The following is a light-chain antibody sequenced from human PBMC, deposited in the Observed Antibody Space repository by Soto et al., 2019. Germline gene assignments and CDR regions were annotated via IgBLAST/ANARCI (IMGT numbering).Light chain of an antibody. J-gene: IGKJ1*01. CDR2: AAS. V-gene: IGKV1-39*01. Sequence: DIQMTQSPSSLSASVGDRVTITCRASQNIGVYLNWYQKKPGRAPKLLIHAASTWQSGVPSTFSGSGSGTDFALTISRLQPEDFATYYCHQTAANPWTFAQGTKVEI. CDR1: QNIGVY. CDR3: HQTAANPWT.